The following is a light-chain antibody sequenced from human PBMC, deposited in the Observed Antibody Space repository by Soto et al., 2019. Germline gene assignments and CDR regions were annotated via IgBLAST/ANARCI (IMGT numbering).Light chain of an antibody. CDR1: QSVSSA. V-gene: IGKV3-20*01. CDR2: GES. Sequence: ETVMPQSPANLSVSQGERATLSCRASQSVSSALAWYQQKPGLPPRLLIYGESTTATGIPDRFSGSGSGTDFTLTIRRLEPEEFAVDDCPPYGSSGTFCQGTKVDIK. CDR3: PPYGSSGT. J-gene: IGKJ1*01.